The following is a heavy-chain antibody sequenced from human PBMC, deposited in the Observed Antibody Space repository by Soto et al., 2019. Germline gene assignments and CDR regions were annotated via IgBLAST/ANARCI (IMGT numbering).Heavy chain of an antibody. V-gene: IGHV3-23*01. D-gene: IGHD6-19*01. J-gene: IGHJ4*02. CDR3: ANGSIAVAGYHHCFDY. CDR2: ISGSGENT. Sequence: EVQLLESGGGLVQPGGSLRLSCAASGFTFSSYAMSWVRQAPGKGLDWVSVISGSGENTYYADSVKGRFTISRDNSKNPPDLQMNSLRAEDTAVYYCANGSIAVAGYHHCFDYWGQGTLVTVSS. CDR1: GFTFSSYA.